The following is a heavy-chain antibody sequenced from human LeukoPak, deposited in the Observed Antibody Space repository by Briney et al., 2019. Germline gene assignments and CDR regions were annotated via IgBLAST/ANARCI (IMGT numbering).Heavy chain of an antibody. CDR2: INHSGGT. CDR1: GGSFSGYY. V-gene: IGHV4-34*01. CDR3: ASRAFDI. Sequence: SETLSLTCAVYGGSFSGYYWSWIRQPPGKGLEWIGEINHSGGTNYNPFLKSRVTIPVDTSKNQFSLKLSSVTAADTAVYYCASRAFDIWGQGTMVTVSS. J-gene: IGHJ3*02.